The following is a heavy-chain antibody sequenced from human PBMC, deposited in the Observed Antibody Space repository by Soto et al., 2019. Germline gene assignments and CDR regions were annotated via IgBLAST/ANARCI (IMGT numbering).Heavy chain of an antibody. CDR1: GGTFSSYA. D-gene: IGHD3-9*01. J-gene: IGHJ4*02. Sequence: GASVKVSCKASGGTFSSYAISWVRQAPGQGLEWMGGIIPIFGTANYAQKFQGRVTITADESTSTAYMELSSLRSEDTAVYYCASLYYDILTGLFDYWGQGTLVTVS. CDR3: ASLYYDILTGLFDY. V-gene: IGHV1-69*13. CDR2: IIPIFGTA.